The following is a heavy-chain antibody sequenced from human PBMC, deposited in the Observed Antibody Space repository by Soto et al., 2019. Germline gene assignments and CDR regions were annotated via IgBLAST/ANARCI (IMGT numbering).Heavy chain of an antibody. D-gene: IGHD3-22*01. V-gene: IGHV5-51*01. CDR2: IYPGDSDT. CDR3: ASSYYYDSTGSLDAFDI. Sequence: PGESLKISCKGSGYSFTSYWIGWVRQMPGKGLEWMGIIYPGDSDTRYSPSFQGQVTISADKSISTAYLQWSSLKASDTAMYYCASSYYYDSTGSLDAFDIWGQGTMVTVSS. CDR1: GYSFTSYW. J-gene: IGHJ3*02.